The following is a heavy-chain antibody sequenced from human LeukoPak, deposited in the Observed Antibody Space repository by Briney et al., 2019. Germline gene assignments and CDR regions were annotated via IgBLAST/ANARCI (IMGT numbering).Heavy chain of an antibody. D-gene: IGHD4/OR15-4a*01. J-gene: IGHJ4*02. CDR3: ARATYGDFDY. V-gene: IGHV3-48*01. CDR2: ISSLSGTR. Sequence: GGSLRLSCAASGFTFSSYSMNWVRQAPGEGLEWVSYISSLSGTRYYADSVKGRFTISRDNAKNSLYLQMDSLRAEDTAVYYCARATYGDFDYWGQGTLVTVSS. CDR1: GFTFSSYS.